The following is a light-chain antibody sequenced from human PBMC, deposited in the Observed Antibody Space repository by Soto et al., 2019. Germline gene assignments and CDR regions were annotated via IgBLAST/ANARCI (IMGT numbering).Light chain of an antibody. V-gene: IGKV3-11*01. J-gene: IGKJ5*01. CDR1: QSVSSY. Sequence: EIVLTQSPATLSLSPGERATLSCRASQSVSSYLDWYQQQPGQAPRLLIYDASNRATSIPARVSGSGSGTEFTLTISSLEPEDFAVYYCQQRSNLPLTFGQGTRLAIK. CDR3: QQRSNLPLT. CDR2: DAS.